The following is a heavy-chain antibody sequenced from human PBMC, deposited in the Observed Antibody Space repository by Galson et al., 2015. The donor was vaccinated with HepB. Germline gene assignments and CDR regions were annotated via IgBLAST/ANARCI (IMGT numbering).Heavy chain of an antibody. CDR2: IYSGGST. CDR3: ARDGYSSSWYVRYFDL. Sequence: SLRLSCAASGFTVSSNYMSWVRQAPGKGLEWVSVIYSGGSTYYPDSVKGGFTISRDNSKNTLYLQMNSLRAEDTAVYYCARDGYSSSWYVRYFDLWGRGTLVTVSS. J-gene: IGHJ2*01. D-gene: IGHD6-13*01. V-gene: IGHV3-66*01. CDR1: GFTVSSNY.